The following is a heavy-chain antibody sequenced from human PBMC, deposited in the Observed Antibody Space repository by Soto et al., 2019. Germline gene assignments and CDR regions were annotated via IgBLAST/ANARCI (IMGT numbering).Heavy chain of an antibody. CDR3: AREYSGSYYIDY. V-gene: IGHV3-30-3*01. CDR2: ISYDGSNK. Sequence: PGGSLRLSCAASGFTFSSYAMHWVRQAPGKGLEWVAVISYDGSNKYYADSVTGRFTISRDNSKNTLYLQMNSLRAEDTAVYYCAREYSGSYYIDYWGQGTLVTVSS. D-gene: IGHD1-26*01. CDR1: GFTFSSYA. J-gene: IGHJ4*02.